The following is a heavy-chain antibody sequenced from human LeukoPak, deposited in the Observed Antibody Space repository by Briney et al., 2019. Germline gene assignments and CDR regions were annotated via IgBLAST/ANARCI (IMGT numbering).Heavy chain of an antibody. CDR1: GFTFSTYS. Sequence: GGSLRLSCAASGFTFSTYSMNWVRQAPGKGLEWVSSITSSSSYIYYADSVKGRFTISRDNAKNSLYLRMNTLRAEDTAVYYCARFDCSSTCCYTRWFDPWGQGTLVTVS. CDR2: ITSSSSYI. V-gene: IGHV3-21*01. CDR3: ARFDCSSTCCYTRWFDP. D-gene: IGHD2-2*02. J-gene: IGHJ5*02.